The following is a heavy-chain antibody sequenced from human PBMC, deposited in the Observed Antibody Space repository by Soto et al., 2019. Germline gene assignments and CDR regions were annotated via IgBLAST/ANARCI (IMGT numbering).Heavy chain of an antibody. D-gene: IGHD5-12*01. J-gene: IGHJ4*02. CDR3: GRGRSVEIGVFY. CDR2: IGPKNGDT. Sequence: QVQLVQSGAEVKESGASVKVSCKASGYTFTGHYIHWVRQAPGQGFEWVGEIGPKNGDTRYAQKFQGRVAMTKDSSITTVYMELSNLSPDDTAVYYCGRGRSVEIGVFYWGQGTLVTVHS. CDR1: GYTFTGHY. V-gene: IGHV1-2*02.